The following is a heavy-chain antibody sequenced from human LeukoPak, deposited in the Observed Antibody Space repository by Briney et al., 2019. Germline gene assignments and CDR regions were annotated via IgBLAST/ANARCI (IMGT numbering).Heavy chain of an antibody. Sequence: GGSLRLSCAASRFTFSSYAMSWVRQAPGKGLEWVSAISGSGGSTYYADSVKGRFTISRDNSKNTLYLQMNSLRAEDTAVYYCAIFKSPYGGNLDYWGQGTLVTVSS. CDR2: ISGSGGST. J-gene: IGHJ4*02. D-gene: IGHD4-23*01. V-gene: IGHV3-23*01. CDR3: AIFKSPYGGNLDY. CDR1: RFTFSSYA.